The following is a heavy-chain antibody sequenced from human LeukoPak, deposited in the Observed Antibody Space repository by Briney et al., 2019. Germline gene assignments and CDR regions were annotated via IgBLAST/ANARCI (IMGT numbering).Heavy chain of an antibody. Sequence: PGGSLRLSCAASGFTFSNYAMHWVSQAPGKGLEWVAVISYDGSNKYYADSVKGRFTISRDNSKNTLYLQMNSLRAEDTAVYYCARDLYDSSESAFDIWGQGTMVTVSS. CDR3: ARDLYDSSESAFDI. CDR1: GFTFSNYA. CDR2: ISYDGSNK. J-gene: IGHJ3*02. D-gene: IGHD3-22*01. V-gene: IGHV3-30-3*01.